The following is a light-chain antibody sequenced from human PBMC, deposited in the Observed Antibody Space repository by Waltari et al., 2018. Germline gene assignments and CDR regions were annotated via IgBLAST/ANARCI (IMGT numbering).Light chain of an antibody. CDR3: GAWCGSLNSGV. CDR2: ETR. V-gene: IGLV1-51*02. Sequence: QSVLTQPPSVSAAPGQKVPISCSGSSSNIGNNYVSWYQQLPGTAPKLLIYETRKRPSGLPDRFSHSKTGTSASLGCSGLRTGDQAHYYCGAWCGSLNSGVFGGGTHPTVL. CDR1: SSNIGNNY. J-gene: IGLJ3*02.